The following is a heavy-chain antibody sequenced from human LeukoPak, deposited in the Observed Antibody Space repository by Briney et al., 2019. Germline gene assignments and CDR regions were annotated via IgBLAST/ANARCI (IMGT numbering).Heavy chain of an antibody. CDR1: GGSISGTNW. J-gene: IGHJ4*02. CDR3: ARLYSSGWHYFDY. V-gene: IGHV4-4*02. D-gene: IGHD6-19*01. Sequence: PSETLSLTCAVSGGSISGTNWWTWVRQPPGKGLEWIGEIYHSGSTNYNPSLKSRVTISVDKSKNKFSLKLSSVTAADTAVYYCARLYSSGWHYFDYWGQGTLVTVSS. CDR2: IYHSGST.